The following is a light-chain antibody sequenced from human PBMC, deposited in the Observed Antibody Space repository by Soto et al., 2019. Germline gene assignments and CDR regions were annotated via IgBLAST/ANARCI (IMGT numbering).Light chain of an antibody. CDR2: GAS. J-gene: IGKJ2*01. CDR3: QQYGSSPYT. Sequence: DIVLTQSPGTLSLSPGERATLSCRASQSVSRRFLAWYQQKPGQAPRLLMYGASSRATGIPDRFSGTGSGTDFTLTISRLEPEDFAVHYCQQYGSSPYTFGLGTK. CDR1: QSVSRRF. V-gene: IGKV3-20*01.